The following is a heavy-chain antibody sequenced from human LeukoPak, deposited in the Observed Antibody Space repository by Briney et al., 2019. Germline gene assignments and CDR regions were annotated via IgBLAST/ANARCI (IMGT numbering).Heavy chain of an antibody. CDR3: ARGLFYFDY. Sequence: GGSLRLSCTASGFTFGDYAMSWIRQAPGKGLEWVANIKQDGSEKYYVDSVKGRFTISRDNAKNSLYLQMNSLRAEDTAVYYCARGLFYFDYWGQGTLVTVSS. CDR2: IKQDGSEK. J-gene: IGHJ4*02. V-gene: IGHV3-7*03. CDR1: GFTFGDYA.